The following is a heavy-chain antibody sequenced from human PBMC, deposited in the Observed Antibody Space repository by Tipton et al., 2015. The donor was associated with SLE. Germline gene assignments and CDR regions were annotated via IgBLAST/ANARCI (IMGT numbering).Heavy chain of an antibody. D-gene: IGHD3-22*01. Sequence: TLSLTCTVSGVSITTGAYWTWIRQHPGKGLEWIGYIYYSGSTYYNPSLKSRVTISVDTSKNQFSLKLSSVTAADTAVYYCARLPSIHSGGYYYGMDVWGQGTTVTVSS. V-gene: IGHV4-31*02. CDR3: ARLPSIHSGGYYYGMDV. J-gene: IGHJ6*02. CDR2: IYYSGST. CDR1: GVSITTGAY.